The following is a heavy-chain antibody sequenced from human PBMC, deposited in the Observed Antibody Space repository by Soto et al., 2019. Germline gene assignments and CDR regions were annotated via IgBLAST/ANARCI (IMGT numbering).Heavy chain of an antibody. Sequence: VRQATGQGLEWMGWMNPNSGNTGYAQKFQGRVTMTRNTSISTAYMELSSLRSEDTAVYYCARERTYFGDYWGQGTLVTVSS. D-gene: IGHD3-9*01. CDR3: ARERTYFGDY. CDR2: MNPNSGNT. J-gene: IGHJ4*02. V-gene: IGHV1-8*01.